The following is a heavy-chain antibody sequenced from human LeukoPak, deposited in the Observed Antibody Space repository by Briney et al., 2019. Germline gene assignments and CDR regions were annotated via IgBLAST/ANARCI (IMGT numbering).Heavy chain of an antibody. CDR3: AKDRGSSWFFDY. Sequence: GGSLRLSCKVSGFSISTNYMSWVRQAPGNGLEWVSLIYSGGNTYYADSVKGRFTISRDNSKNTLYLQMDSLRAEDTAVYYCAKDRGSSWFFDYWGQGTLVTVSS. CDR1: GFSISTNY. J-gene: IGHJ4*02. CDR2: IYSGGNT. D-gene: IGHD6-13*01. V-gene: IGHV3-53*01.